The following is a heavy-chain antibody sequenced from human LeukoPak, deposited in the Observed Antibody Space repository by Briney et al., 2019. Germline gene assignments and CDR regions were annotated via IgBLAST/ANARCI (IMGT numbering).Heavy chain of an antibody. J-gene: IGHJ6*03. D-gene: IGHD2-2*01. CDR1: GVSISTYY. CDR2: VHYSGGS. CDR3: AGWYCSNNLCFHMDV. V-gene: IGHV4-59*08. Sequence: SETLSLTCTVSGVSISTYYWSWIRQPPGKGLEWIGYVHYSGGSAYIPSLKSRVTMSVDTSKNQFSLSLTSVTAADTALYYCAGWYCSNNLCFHMDVWGKGTTVTVSS.